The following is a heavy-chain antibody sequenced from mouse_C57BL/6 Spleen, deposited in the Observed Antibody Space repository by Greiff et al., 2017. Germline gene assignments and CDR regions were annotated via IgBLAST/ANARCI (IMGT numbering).Heavy chain of an antibody. CDR2: ISSGSSTI. J-gene: IGHJ3*01. D-gene: IGHD2-4*01. Sequence: DVQLQESGGGLVKPGGSLKLSCAASGFTFSDYGMHWVRQAPEKGLEWVAYISSGSSTIYYADTVKGRFTFSRDNAKNTLFLQMTSLRSEDTAMYYFARDDYDGFAYWGQGTLVTVSA. CDR3: ARDDYDGFAY. V-gene: IGHV5-17*01. CDR1: GFTFSDYG.